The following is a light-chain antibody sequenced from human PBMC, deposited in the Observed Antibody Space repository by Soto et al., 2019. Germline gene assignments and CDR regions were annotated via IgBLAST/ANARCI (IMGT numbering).Light chain of an antibody. CDR2: GNG. Sequence: QPVLTQPPSVSGAPGQRVTISCTGSSSNIGAGYDVHWYQQLPGTAPKLLIYGNGNRPSGVPDRFSGSKSGTSASLAITGLQAEDEADYYCQSYDSSLSVWVFGGGTKLTVL. J-gene: IGLJ3*02. V-gene: IGLV1-40*01. CDR3: QSYDSSLSVWV. CDR1: SSNIGAGYD.